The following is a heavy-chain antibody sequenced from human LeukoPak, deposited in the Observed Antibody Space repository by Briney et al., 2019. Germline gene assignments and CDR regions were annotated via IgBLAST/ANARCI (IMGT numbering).Heavy chain of an antibody. J-gene: IGHJ6*04. D-gene: IGHD3-10*02. CDR3: AELGITMIGGV. V-gene: IGHV3-48*03. Sequence: GGSLRLSCAASGFTFSSYEMNWVRQAPGKGLEWVSYISSSGSTIYYVDSVKGRFTISRDNAKNSLYQQMTSLRAEDTAVYYCAELGITMIGGVWGKGTTVTISS. CDR2: ISSSGSTI. CDR1: GFTFSSYE.